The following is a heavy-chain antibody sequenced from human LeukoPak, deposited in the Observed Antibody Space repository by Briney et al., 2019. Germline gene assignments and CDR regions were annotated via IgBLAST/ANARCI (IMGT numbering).Heavy chain of an antibody. CDR1: GFTFSSYE. D-gene: IGHD3-16*01. CDR2: ISSSGSTI. CDR3: AGSNYDYVWGTYYFDY. J-gene: IGHJ4*02. Sequence: GGSLRLSCAASGFTFSSYEMNWVRQAPGKGLEWVSYISSSGSTIYYADSVKGRFTISRDNAKNSLYLQMNSLRAEDTAVYYCAGSNYDYVWGTYYFDYWGQGTLVTVSS. V-gene: IGHV3-48*03.